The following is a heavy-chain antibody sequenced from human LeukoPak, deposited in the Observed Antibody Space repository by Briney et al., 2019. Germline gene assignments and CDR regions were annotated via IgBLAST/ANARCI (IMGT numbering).Heavy chain of an antibody. J-gene: IGHJ5*02. CDR2: IKQDGSEK. Sequence: GSLRLFCAASGFIFKDYWMIWVRQAPGKGLEWVANIKQDGSEKYYVDSVKGRFTISRDNAKNSLYLQMNTLRAEDTAMYYCAKDAQPRSRWFDPWGQGTLVTVSS. V-gene: IGHV3-7*03. CDR1: GFIFKDYW. D-gene: IGHD3-16*01. CDR3: AKDAQPRSRWFDP.